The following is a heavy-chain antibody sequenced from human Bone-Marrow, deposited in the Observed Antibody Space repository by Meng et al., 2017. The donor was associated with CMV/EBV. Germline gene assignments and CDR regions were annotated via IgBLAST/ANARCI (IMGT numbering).Heavy chain of an antibody. D-gene: IGHD3-10*01. J-gene: IGHJ4*02. CDR2: INHSGST. Sequence: GSLRLSCAVYGGSFSGYYWSWIRKPPGKGLEWIGEINHSGSTNYNPSLKSRVTISVDTSKNQFSLKLSSVTAADTVVYYCARWVGDYWGQGTLVTVSS. CDR1: GGSFSGYY. V-gene: IGHV4-34*01. CDR3: ARWVGDY.